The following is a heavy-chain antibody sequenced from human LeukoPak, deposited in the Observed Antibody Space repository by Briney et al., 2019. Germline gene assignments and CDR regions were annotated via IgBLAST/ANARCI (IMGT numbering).Heavy chain of an antibody. D-gene: IGHD2-21*02. V-gene: IGHV4-59*08. Sequence: SETLSLTCTVSGESMQRYYWTWIRQTPEKGLEWIGHIYYSGNTNYNPSLRSRATISIEMSKHQFSLKLKSVTAADTAVYYCAGRVVTVPVYCLDPWGQGTRVTVSS. CDR2: IYYSGNT. CDR1: GESMQRYY. J-gene: IGHJ5*02. CDR3: AGRVVTVPVYCLDP.